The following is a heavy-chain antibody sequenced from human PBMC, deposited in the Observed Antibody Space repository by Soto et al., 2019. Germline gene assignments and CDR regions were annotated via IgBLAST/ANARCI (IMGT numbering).Heavy chain of an antibody. Sequence: SETLSLTCTVSGGSISSYYWSWIRQAPGKGLEWIAYVSYNGNTMYNPSLKSRVSISLDTPRNQVSLRLNSVTPADTAVYYCARDEVRYCSGGTCLASDIWGQGTMVTVS. CDR1: GGSISSYY. CDR2: VSYNGNT. J-gene: IGHJ3*02. CDR3: ARDEVRYCSGGTCLASDI. V-gene: IGHV4-59*01. D-gene: IGHD2-15*01.